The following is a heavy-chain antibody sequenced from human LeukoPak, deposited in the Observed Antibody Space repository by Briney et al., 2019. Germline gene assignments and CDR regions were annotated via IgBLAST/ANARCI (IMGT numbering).Heavy chain of an antibody. V-gene: IGHV5-51*01. D-gene: IGHD2-2*01. CDR3: ARRVGYCSSTSCYGWSWFDP. CDR2: IYPGDSDT. J-gene: IGHJ5*02. Sequence: GESLKISCKGSGYSFTSYWIGWVRQMPGKGLEWMGIIYPGDSDTRYSPSFQGQVTISADKSISTAYLQWSSLKASDTAMYYCARRVGYCSSTSCYGWSWFDPWGQGILVTVSS. CDR1: GYSFTSYW.